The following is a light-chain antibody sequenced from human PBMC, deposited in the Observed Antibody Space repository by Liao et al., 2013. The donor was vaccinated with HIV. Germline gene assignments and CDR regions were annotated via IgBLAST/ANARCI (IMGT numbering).Light chain of an antibody. CDR1: ALPKQY. J-gene: IGLJ1*01. CDR2: KDS. CDR3: QVWDSSSDHYV. V-gene: IGLV3-25*02. Sequence: SYELTQPPSVSVSPGQTARITCSGDALPKQYAYWYQQKPGQAPVLVIYKDSERPSGIPERFSGSSSGTTVTLTISRVEAGDEADYYCQVWDSSSDHYVFGTRTKVTVL.